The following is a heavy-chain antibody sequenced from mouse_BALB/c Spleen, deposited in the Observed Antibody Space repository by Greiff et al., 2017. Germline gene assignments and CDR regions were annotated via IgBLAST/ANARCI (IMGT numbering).Heavy chain of an antibody. J-gene: IGHJ4*01. V-gene: IGHV1S56*01. CDR3: ARGDDVYFDY. D-gene: IGHD2-3*01. CDR2: IYPGNVNT. CDR1: GYTFTSYY. Sequence: VQLQQSGPELVKPGASVRISCKASGYTFTSYYIHWVKQRPGQGLEWIGWIYPGNVNTKYNEKFKGKATLTADKSSSTAYMQLSSLTSEDSAVYFCARGDDVYFDYWGQGTSVTVSS.